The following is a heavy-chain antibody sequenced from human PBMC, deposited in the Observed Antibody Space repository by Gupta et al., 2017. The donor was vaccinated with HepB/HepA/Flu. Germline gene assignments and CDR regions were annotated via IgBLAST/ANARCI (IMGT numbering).Heavy chain of an antibody. CDR3: ARGVRRFLEWLPTMDV. J-gene: IGHJ6*04. Sequence: EVQLVESGGGLVQPGGSLRLSCAASGFNFSIYSRNWVRPAPGKGLEWVSYISDSSSPIYYADSVKGRFTISRDNAKNSLNLQMNSLRDEDTAVYYCARGVRRFLEWLPTMDVWGKGTTVTVSS. CDR1: GFNFSIYS. CDR2: ISDSSSPI. V-gene: IGHV3-48*02. D-gene: IGHD3-3*01.